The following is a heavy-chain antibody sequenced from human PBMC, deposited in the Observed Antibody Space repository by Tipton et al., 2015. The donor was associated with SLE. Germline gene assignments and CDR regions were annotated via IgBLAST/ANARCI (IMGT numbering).Heavy chain of an antibody. CDR3: ATRRDGYNYGGFDI. D-gene: IGHD5-24*01. J-gene: IGHJ3*02. CDR1: GFTFSSYD. CDR2: IRYDGSNK. V-gene: IGHV3-30*02. Sequence: SLRLSCAASGFTFSSYDMHWGRQAPGKGLEGVAFIRYDGSNKNYADSVKGRFTISRDNSKNTLYLQMNSLRAEDTAVYYCATRRDGYNYGGFDIWGQGTMVTVSS.